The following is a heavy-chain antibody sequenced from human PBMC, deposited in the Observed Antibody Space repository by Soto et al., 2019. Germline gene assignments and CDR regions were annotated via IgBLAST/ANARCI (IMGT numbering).Heavy chain of an antibody. Sequence: GGSLSLSCAASGFTFSSYGMNWVRQAPGKGLEWVAVIWYDGSNKYYADSVKGRFTISRDNSKNTLYLQMNSLRAEDTAVYYCARTNYYDSSGYVDYWGQGTLVTVSS. J-gene: IGHJ4*02. CDR2: IWYDGSNK. CDR1: GFTFSSYG. CDR3: ARTNYYDSSGYVDY. D-gene: IGHD3-22*01. V-gene: IGHV3-33*01.